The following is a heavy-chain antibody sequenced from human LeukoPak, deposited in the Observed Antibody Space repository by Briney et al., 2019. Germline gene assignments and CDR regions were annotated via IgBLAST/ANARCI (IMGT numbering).Heavy chain of an antibody. Sequence: GFLRLSCAASGFTFASYGMSWVRQAPGKGLEWVSFITTNGGRTSYADSVEGRFTISRDNPRNTLYMQMNSLRDEDTAVYYCAIMHGYYDGTGYWVQWGQGTLVTVSS. CDR2: ITTNGGRT. J-gene: IGHJ1*01. CDR1: GFTFASYG. CDR3: AIMHGYYDGTGYWVQ. D-gene: IGHD3-22*01. V-gene: IGHV3-23*01.